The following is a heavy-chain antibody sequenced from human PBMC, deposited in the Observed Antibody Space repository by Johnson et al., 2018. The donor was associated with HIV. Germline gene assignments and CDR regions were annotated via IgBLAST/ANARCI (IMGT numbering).Heavy chain of an antibody. CDR2: ISSNGGST. J-gene: IGHJ3*02. Sequence: VQLVESGGGLVQPGGSLRLSCAASGFTFSSYAMHWVRQAPGKGLEYVSAISSNGGSTYYANSVKGRFTISRDNSKNTLYLQMNSVRAEDTAVYYCARSQGSGGGAFDMWGQGTMVTVSS. D-gene: IGHD2-8*02. CDR3: ARSQGSGGGAFDM. V-gene: IGHV3-64*01. CDR1: GFTFSSYA.